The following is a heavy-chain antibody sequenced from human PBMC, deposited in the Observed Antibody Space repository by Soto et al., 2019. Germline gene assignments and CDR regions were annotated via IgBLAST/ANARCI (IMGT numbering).Heavy chain of an antibody. J-gene: IGHJ4*02. V-gene: IGHV1-69*13. CDR2: IIPIFGTA. CDR1: EDTFRNYA. D-gene: IGHD4-17*01. Sequence: SVKVSCKASEDTFRNYAISWVRQAPGQGLEWMGGIIPIFGTANYAQKFQGRVTITADESTSTAYMELSSLRSEDTAVYYCARDLPYGDRTFDYWGQGTLVTVSS. CDR3: ARDLPYGDRTFDY.